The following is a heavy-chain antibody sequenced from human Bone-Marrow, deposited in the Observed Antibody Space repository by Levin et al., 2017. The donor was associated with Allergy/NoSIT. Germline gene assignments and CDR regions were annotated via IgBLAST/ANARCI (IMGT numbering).Heavy chain of an antibody. Sequence: PGGSLRLSCAASGFTFSSYDMHWVRQAPGKGLEWVAVVSKDGNSKYYADSVKGRFTISRDNSDNTLYVQMNSLRAEDTAVYYCAREATVTRDAFDSWGHGTMVTVSS. CDR1: GFTFSSYD. J-gene: IGHJ3*02. CDR2: VSKDGNSK. V-gene: IGHV3-30*03. D-gene: IGHD4-17*01. CDR3: AREATVTRDAFDS.